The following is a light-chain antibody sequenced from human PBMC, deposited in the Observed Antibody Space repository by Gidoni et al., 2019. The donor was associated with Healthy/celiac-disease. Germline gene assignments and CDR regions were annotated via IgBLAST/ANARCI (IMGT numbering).Light chain of an antibody. CDR3: QQYNSYSRT. J-gene: IGKJ1*01. Sequence: DIQMTKSPSTLSASVGDRVTITCRASQSISSWLAWYKQKPGKAPKLLIYKAYSLEIGVPSRFSGSGSGTEFTLTISSLQPDDFATYYCQQYNSYSRTFGQGTKVEIK. CDR1: QSISSW. CDR2: KAY. V-gene: IGKV1-5*03.